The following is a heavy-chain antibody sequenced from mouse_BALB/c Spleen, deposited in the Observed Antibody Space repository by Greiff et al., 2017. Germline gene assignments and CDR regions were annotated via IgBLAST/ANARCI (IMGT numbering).Heavy chain of an antibody. J-gene: IGHJ4*01. Sequence: EVHLVESGGGLVQPGGSLRLSCATSGFTFTDYYMSWVRQPPGKALEWLGFIRNKANGYTTEYSASVKGRFTISRDNSQSILYLQMNTLRAEDSATYYCARRRTYAMDYWGQGTSVTVSS. CDR2: IRNKANGYTT. CDR3: ARRRTYAMDY. V-gene: IGHV7-3*02. CDR1: GFTFTDYY.